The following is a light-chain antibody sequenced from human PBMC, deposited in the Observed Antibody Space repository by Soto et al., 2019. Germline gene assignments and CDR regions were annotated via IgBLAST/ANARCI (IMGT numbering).Light chain of an antibody. J-gene: IGKJ2*01. CDR1: KSVSSY. V-gene: IGKV3-11*01. Sequence: EIVLTQSPATLSLSPGERATLYCRASKSVSSYLAWYQQKPGQAPRLLIYDASNRATGIPARFSGSGSGTDFTLTISSLEPEDFAVYYCQQRSNWPRATFGQGTKLEVK. CDR3: QQRSNWPRAT. CDR2: DAS.